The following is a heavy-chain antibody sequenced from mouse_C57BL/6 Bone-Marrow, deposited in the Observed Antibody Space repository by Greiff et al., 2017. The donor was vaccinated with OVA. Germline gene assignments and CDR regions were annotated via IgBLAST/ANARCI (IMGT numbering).Heavy chain of an antibody. J-gene: IGHJ3*01. Sequence: EVQLQQSGPELVKPGASVKISCKASGYTFTDYYMNWVKQSHGKSLEWIGDINPNNGGTSYNQKFKGKATLTVDKSSSTAYMELRSLTSEDSAVYYCARSYDYPFAYWGQGTLVTVSA. CDR3: ARSYDYPFAY. V-gene: IGHV1-26*01. CDR1: GYTFTDYY. D-gene: IGHD2-4*01. CDR2: INPNNGGT.